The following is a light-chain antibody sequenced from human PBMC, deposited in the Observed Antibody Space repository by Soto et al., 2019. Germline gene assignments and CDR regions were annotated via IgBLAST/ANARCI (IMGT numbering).Light chain of an antibody. CDR2: LEGSGSY. Sequence: QLVLTQSSSASASLGSSVKLTCTLSSWHSSYIIAWHQQQPGKAPPYLMKLEGSGSYNKGSGVPDRFSGSSSGADRYLTISNLQSEDEADYYCETWDSNTRVFGGGTQLTVL. J-gene: IGLJ2*01. V-gene: IGLV4-60*03. CDR3: ETWDSNTRV. CDR1: SWHSSYI.